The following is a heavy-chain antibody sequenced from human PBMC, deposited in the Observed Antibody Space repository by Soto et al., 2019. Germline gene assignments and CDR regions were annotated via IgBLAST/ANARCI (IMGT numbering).Heavy chain of an antibody. Sequence: QVQLVESGGGLVKPGGSLRLSCAASGFSLSDYFMSWLRQAPGKGMEWVSYISTRSSYTTYGDSMEGRFSISRDNAKNSLYLQMNSLRAEDTAVYYCARFFEERGGFDFWGQGTLVTVSS. CDR1: GFSLSDYF. CDR2: ISTRSSYT. J-gene: IGHJ4*02. D-gene: IGHD3-16*01. CDR3: ARFFEERGGFDF. V-gene: IGHV3-11*05.